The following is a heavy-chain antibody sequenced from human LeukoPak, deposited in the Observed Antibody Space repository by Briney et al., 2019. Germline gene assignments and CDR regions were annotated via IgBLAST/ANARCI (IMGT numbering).Heavy chain of an antibody. Sequence: SETLSLTCTVSGGSISSYYWSWIRQPPGKGLEWLGYIYYSGSNNYNPSLKSRVTISVDTSKNQFSLKLSSVTAADTAVYYCARSNPYYYDSEAFDIWGQGTMVTVSS. D-gene: IGHD3-22*01. J-gene: IGHJ3*02. CDR2: IYYSGSN. V-gene: IGHV4-59*01. CDR3: ARSNPYYYDSEAFDI. CDR1: GGSISSYY.